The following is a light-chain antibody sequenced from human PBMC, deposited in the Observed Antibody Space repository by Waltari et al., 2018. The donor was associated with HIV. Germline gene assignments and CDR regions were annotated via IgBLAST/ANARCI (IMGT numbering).Light chain of an antibody. V-gene: IGKV2-28*01. CDR1: QSLLHSNGYNY. Sequence: DIVMTQSPLSLPVTPGEPASISCRSSQSLLHSNGYNYLDWYLQKPGQSPQLLIYLGSNRASGVPARFSGSGSGTDFTLKISRVEAEDVGIYYCMQALQTRLTFGGGTKVEIK. CDR3: MQALQTRLT. J-gene: IGKJ4*01. CDR2: LGS.